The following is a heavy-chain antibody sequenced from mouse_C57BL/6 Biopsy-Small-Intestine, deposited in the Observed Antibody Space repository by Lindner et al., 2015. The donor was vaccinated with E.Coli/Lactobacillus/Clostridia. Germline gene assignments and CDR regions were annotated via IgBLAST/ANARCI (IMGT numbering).Heavy chain of an antibody. J-gene: IGHJ4*01. Sequence: SVKVSCKASGYTFTSHGISWVRQAPGQGLEWMGWISAYNGNTNYAQKLQGRVTMTADTSTTTAYMELRSLRSDDTAVYYCARDYYDSSGYRMNWFDPWGQGTLVTVSS. V-gene: IGHV1S61*01. CDR1: GYTFTSHG. D-gene: IGHD2-2*01. CDR3: ARDYYDSSGYRMNWFDP. CDR2: ISAYNGNT.